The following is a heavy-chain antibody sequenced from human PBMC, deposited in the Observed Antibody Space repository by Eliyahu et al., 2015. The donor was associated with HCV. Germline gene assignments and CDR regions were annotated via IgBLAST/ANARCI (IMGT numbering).Heavy chain of an antibody. CDR2: TYYSGGT. CDR1: GGSVSSGSYY. J-gene: IGHJ4*02. D-gene: IGHD3-3*01. V-gene: IGHV4-61*01. CDR3: ASDRVVIKGPYFDY. Sequence: QVQLQESGXGLVKPSETLSLTCTVSGGSVSSGSYYWXWIRQPPGKGLEWIGDTYYSGGTNYNPSLKSRVTISVDTSKNQFSLKLSSVTAADTAVYYCASDRVVIKGPYFDYWGQGTLVTVSS.